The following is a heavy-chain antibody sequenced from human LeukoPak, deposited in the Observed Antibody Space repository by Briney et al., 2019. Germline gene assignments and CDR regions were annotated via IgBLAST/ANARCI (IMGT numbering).Heavy chain of an antibody. CDR1: GYTFTSYY. V-gene: IGHV1-18*04. Sequence: GASVKVSCKASGYTFTSYYMHWVRQAPGQGLEWMGWISAYNGNTNYAQKLQGRVTMTTDTSTSTAYMELRSLRSDDTAVYYCARDLSSGYDYEYWFDPWGQGTLVTVSS. D-gene: IGHD5-12*01. CDR3: ARDLSSGYDYEYWFDP. J-gene: IGHJ5*02. CDR2: ISAYNGNT.